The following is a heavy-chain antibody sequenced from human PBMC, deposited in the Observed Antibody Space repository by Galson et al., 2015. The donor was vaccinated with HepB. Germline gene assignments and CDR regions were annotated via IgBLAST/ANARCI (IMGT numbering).Heavy chain of an antibody. Sequence: SLRLSCAASGFTFSSYAMHWVRQAPGKGLEYVSAISSNGGSTYYADSVKGRFTISRDNSKNTLYLQMSSLRAEDTAVYYCVKGDITMVRGHPDYWGQGTLVTVSS. CDR1: GFTFSSYA. CDR2: ISSNGGST. J-gene: IGHJ4*02. CDR3: VKGDITMVRGHPDY. D-gene: IGHD3-10*01. V-gene: IGHV3-64D*06.